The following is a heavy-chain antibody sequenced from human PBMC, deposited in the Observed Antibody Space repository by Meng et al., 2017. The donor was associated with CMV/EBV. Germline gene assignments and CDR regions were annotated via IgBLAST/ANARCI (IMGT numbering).Heavy chain of an antibody. V-gene: IGHV1-18*01. CDR3: ARGVGAELDAEYFLH. CDR1: GYIFTSYG. J-gene: IGHJ1*01. Sequence: VQLVDAGAGVEKTGASVKVSSKASGYIFTSYGISWVRQATGQGLEWMGWIGAYNGNTNYAQKLQGRVTMTTDTSTSTAYMELRSLRSADTAVYYCARGVGAELDAEYFLHWGQGTLVTVSS. CDR2: IGAYNGNT. D-gene: IGHD1-26*01.